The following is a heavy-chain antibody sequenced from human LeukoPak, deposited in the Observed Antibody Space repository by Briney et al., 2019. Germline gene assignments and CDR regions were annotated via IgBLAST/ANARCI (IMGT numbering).Heavy chain of an antibody. CDR1: GFPFNPYW. V-gene: IGHV3-74*01. CDR2: ISIDGDTT. J-gene: IGHJ4*02. Sequence: GGSLRLSCAASGFPFNPYWVHWVRQAPGEGLVWVSLISIDGDTTSHADSVRGRFTVARDNAKNTLYLQMNSLRAEDTAVYYCARDHYGEDYWGQGTLVTVSS. CDR3: ARDHYGEDY. D-gene: IGHD4-17*01.